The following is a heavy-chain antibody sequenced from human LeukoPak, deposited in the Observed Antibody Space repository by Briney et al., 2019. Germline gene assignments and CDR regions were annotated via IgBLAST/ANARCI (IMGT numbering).Heavy chain of an antibody. CDR2: ISYIGST. Sequence: SETLSLTCTVSGGSISSYYWSWIRQPPGKGLEWIGYISYIGSTNCNPSLKSRVTISVDTSKHQFSLKLSSVTAADTAVYYCARFPTTGYSSGWYLKMIASALGYMDVWGQGTTVTVSS. V-gene: IGHV4-59*01. D-gene: IGHD6-19*01. J-gene: IGHJ6*02. CDR3: ARFPTTGYSSGWYLKMIASALGYMDV. CDR1: GGSISSYY.